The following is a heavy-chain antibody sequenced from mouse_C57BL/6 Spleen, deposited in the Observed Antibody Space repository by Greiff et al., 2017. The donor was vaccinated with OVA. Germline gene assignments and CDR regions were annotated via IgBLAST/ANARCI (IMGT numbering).Heavy chain of an antibody. J-gene: IGHJ2*01. CDR2: IYPGDGAT. V-gene: IGHV1-82*01. Sequence: QVQLQQSGPELVKPGASVTISCKASGYAFSSSWMHWVKQRPGKGLEWIGRIYPGDGATNYNGKFKGKATLTTDKSSSTAYMQLSSLTSEDSAVYFCARSVNYYFDYWGQGTTLTVSS. CDR3: ARSVNYYFDY. CDR1: GYAFSSSW.